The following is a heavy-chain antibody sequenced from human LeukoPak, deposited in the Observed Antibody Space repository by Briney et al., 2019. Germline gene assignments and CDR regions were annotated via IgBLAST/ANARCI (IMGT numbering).Heavy chain of an antibody. CDR1: GGSISSSSYY. V-gene: IGHV4-39*01. J-gene: IGHJ5*02. Sequence: SETLSLTCTVSGGSISSSSYYWGWIRQPPGKGLEWIGSIYYSGSTYYNPSLKSRVTISVDTSKNQFSLKLSSVTAADTAVYYCARPNKLRRNWFDPWGQGTLVTVSS. D-gene: IGHD1-7*01. CDR2: IYYSGST. CDR3: ARPNKLRRNWFDP.